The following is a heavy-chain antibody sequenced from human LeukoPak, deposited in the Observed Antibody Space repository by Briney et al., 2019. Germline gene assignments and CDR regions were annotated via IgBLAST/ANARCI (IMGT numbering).Heavy chain of an antibody. CDR2: IYYSGST. J-gene: IGHJ4*02. CDR3: ARLHSYGPKIDY. D-gene: IGHD5-18*01. CDR1: GGSISNYY. Sequence: SETLSLTCTVSGGSISNYYWSWIRQPPGKGLEWIGYIYYSGSTNYNPSLKSRVTISVDTSKNQFSLKLSSVTAADTAVYYCARLHSYGPKIDYWGQGTLVTVSS. V-gene: IGHV4-59*08.